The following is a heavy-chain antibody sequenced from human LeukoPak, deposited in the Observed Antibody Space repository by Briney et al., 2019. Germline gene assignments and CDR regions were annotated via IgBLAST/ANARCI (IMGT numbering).Heavy chain of an antibody. D-gene: IGHD4-11*01. V-gene: IGHV3-73*01. Sequence: PGGSLRLSCAASGFTFSGSAMHWVRQASGKGLEWVGRIRSKANSYATAYAASVKGRFTISRDDSKNTAYLQMNSLKTEDTAVYYCTRPANTVTTAEALFYYMDVWGKGTTVTVSS. J-gene: IGHJ6*03. CDR1: GFTFSGSA. CDR2: IRSKANSYAT. CDR3: TRPANTVTTAEALFYYMDV.